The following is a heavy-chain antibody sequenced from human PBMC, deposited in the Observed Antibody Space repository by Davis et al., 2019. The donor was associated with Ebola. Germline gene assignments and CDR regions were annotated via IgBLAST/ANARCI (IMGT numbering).Heavy chain of an antibody. J-gene: IGHJ2*01. CDR1: RFTFNNYD. D-gene: IGHD4-17*01. V-gene: IGHV3-30*18. Sequence: GESLKISCAASRFTFNNYDMHWVRQAPGKGLEWVAIISYDGSKKYYADSVKGRLTISRDNSRNTLYLQMNSLRAEDTAVYYCAKDRTTVTHYWYLDLWGRGTLVTVSS. CDR2: ISYDGSKK. CDR3: AKDRTTVTHYWYLDL.